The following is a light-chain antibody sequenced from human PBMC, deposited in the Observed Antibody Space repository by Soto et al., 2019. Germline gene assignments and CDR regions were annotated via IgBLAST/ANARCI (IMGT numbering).Light chain of an antibody. CDR3: QQYNSYSRT. CDR1: QSISSY. J-gene: IGKJ1*01. Sequence: DIQITQSPSTLSGSVGDRVTITCRASQSISSYLNWYQQKPGKAPKLLIYDASSLESGVPSRFSGSGSGTEFTLTISSLQPDDFATYYCQQYNSYSRTFGQGTKVDNK. CDR2: DAS. V-gene: IGKV1-5*01.